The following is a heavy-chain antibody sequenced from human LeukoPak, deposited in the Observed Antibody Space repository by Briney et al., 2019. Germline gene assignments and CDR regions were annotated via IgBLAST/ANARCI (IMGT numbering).Heavy chain of an antibody. J-gene: IGHJ4*02. Sequence: ASVKVSCKASGYTFTSYYMHWVRQAPGQGLQWMGIINPSGGTTTYAQKFQGRVTMTRDTSTSTVYMEQTSLRSEDTAVYYCARDLGVTGSDYWGQGTLVTVSS. CDR1: GYTFTSYY. D-gene: IGHD3-9*01. CDR2: INPSGGTT. CDR3: ARDLGVTGSDY. V-gene: IGHV1-46*01.